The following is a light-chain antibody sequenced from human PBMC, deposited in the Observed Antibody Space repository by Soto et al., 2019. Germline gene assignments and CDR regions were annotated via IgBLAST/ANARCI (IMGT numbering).Light chain of an antibody. Sequence: DIVMTQSPLSLXVTPGEPASISCKSSQSLLYSNGYNYLDWYLQKPGQSPQLLIYLGSNRASGVPDRFSGSGSGTDFALKISRVEAEDVGVYYCMQTLQTPLTFGGGTKVEIK. V-gene: IGKV2-28*01. J-gene: IGKJ4*01. CDR3: MQTLQTPLT. CDR1: QSLLYSNGYNY. CDR2: LGS.